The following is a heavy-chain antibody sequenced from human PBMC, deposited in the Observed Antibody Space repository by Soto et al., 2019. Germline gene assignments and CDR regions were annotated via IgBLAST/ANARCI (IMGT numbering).Heavy chain of an antibody. D-gene: IGHD6-13*01. CDR2: IYYSGTT. J-gene: IGHJ4*02. V-gene: IGHV4-39*01. Sequence: SETLSLTCTVSGGSISSSSYYWGWIRQPPGKGLEWIGSIYYSGTTYYNPSLKSRVTISVDTSKNHFSLKLSSVTAADTAVYYCARQPKPSVYSSCDYWGRGTLVTVSS. CDR3: ARQPKPSVYSSCDY. CDR1: GGSISSSSYY.